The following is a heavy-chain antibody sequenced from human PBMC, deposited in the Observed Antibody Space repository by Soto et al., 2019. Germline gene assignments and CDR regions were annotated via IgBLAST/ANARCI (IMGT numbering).Heavy chain of an antibody. CDR3: ARARPERLLRDY. Sequence: QVQLVQSGAEVKKPGASVKVSCKASGYTFTSYAMHWVRQAPGQRLEWMGWINAGNGNTKYSQKFQGRVTITRDTSASTAYMELSSLRSEDTAVYYCARARPERLLRDYWGQGTLVTVSS. D-gene: IGHD1-1*01. CDR2: INAGNGNT. CDR1: GYTFTSYA. V-gene: IGHV1-3*01. J-gene: IGHJ4*02.